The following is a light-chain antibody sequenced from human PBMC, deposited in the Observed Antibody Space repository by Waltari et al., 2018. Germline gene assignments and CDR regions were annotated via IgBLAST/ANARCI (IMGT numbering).Light chain of an antibody. CDR1: QSLLYNSNDNNY. CDR3: QQYYSRRT. Sequence: DIVMTQSPDSLAVSLGEGVTINCKSSQSLLYNSNDNNYLAWYQQKPGQPPKLLFYWASTRHSGVPDRFSGSGSATDFTLTISSLQAEDVAVYYCQQYYSRRTFGQGTRVEIK. CDR2: WAS. V-gene: IGKV4-1*01. J-gene: IGKJ1*01.